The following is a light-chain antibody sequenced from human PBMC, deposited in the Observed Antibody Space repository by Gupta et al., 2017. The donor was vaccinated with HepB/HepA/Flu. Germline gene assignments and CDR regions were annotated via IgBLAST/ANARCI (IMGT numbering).Light chain of an antibody. CDR3: QSYDSSLAVV. V-gene: IGLV1-40*01. CDR1: SSKIGAGYD. Sequence: QSVLPHPPSVSRAPGQTVTISCTGSSSKIGAGYDVHWYQQLPGTAPKLLIYGNSNRPAGVPDRFSGSKSGTSASLAITGLQAEDEADYYCQSYDSSLAVVFGGGTKLTVL. CDR2: GNS. J-gene: IGLJ2*01.